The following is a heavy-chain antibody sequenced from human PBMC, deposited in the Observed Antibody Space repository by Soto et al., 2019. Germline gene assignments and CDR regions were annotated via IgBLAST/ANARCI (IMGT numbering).Heavy chain of an antibody. V-gene: IGHV3-53*01. J-gene: IGHJ4*02. Sequence: PGGSLRLSCEASGFTVRRNYMSWVRQAPGKGLEWVSVIYSDGRTYYADSVKGRFTISRDSSKNTLYLQMNSLTAEDTAVYYCVSRFFDGDNSALYFEHWGQATQVTVSS. CDR2: IYSDGRT. CDR1: GFTVRRNY. CDR3: VSRFFDGDNSALYFEH. D-gene: IGHD4-17*01.